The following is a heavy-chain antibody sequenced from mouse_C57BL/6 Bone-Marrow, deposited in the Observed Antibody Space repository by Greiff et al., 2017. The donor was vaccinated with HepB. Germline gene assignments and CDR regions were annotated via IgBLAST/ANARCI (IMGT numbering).Heavy chain of an antibody. J-gene: IGHJ3*01. Sequence: QVQLQQPGAELVKPGASVKLSCKASGYTFTSYWMQWVKQRPGQGLEWIGEIDPSDSYTNYNQKFKGKATLTVDTSSSTAYMQLSSLTSEDSAVYYCATDSKPSFAYWGQGTLVTVSA. V-gene: IGHV1-50*01. CDR2: IDPSDSYT. CDR3: ATDSKPSFAY. CDR1: GYTFTSYW.